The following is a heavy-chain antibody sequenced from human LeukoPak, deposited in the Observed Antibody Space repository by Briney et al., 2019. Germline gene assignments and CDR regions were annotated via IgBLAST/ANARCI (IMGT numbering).Heavy chain of an antibody. Sequence: PSETLSLTCTVSGGSISSSNYYWGWIRQPPGKGLEWIGNIYYSGSTYYNPSIKSRVSLSLDTSMNQFSLKVNSLTVADTAVYYCVRFFYYDASRPPFRGQGTLVAVSS. J-gene: IGHJ4*02. V-gene: IGHV4-39*01. CDR2: IYYSGST. D-gene: IGHD3-16*01. CDR3: VRFFYYDASRPPF. CDR1: GGSISSSNYY.